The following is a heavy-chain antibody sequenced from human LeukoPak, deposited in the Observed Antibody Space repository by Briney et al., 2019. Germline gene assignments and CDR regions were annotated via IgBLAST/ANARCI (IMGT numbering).Heavy chain of an antibody. D-gene: IGHD3-22*01. CDR1: GFTFSDYY. CDR3: ASEHYYDSSGYHHDAFDI. CDR2: ISTSGSTI. J-gene: IGHJ3*02. Sequence: GGSLRLPCAASGFTFSDYYMSWIRQAPGKGLEWVSYISTSGSTIYYADSVKGRFTISRDNAKNSLYLQMNSLRAEDTAVYYCASEHYYDSSGYHHDAFDIWGQGTMVTVSS. V-gene: IGHV3-11*01.